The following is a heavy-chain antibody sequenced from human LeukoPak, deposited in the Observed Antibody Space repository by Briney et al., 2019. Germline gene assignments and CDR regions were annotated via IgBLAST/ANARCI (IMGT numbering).Heavy chain of an antibody. CDR2: IGSSDSPI. CDR3: ARSIGAGNSVYFDH. D-gene: IGHD4-23*01. CDR1: GFTFSDYY. V-gene: IGHV3-11*01. Sequence: GGSLRLSCAASGFTFSDYYMSWIRQAPGKGLEWLSYIGSSDSPIYYADSVKGRFTISRDNAKNSLYLQMSSLRVEDTAVYYCARSIGAGNSVYFDHWGQGTLVTVSS. J-gene: IGHJ4*02.